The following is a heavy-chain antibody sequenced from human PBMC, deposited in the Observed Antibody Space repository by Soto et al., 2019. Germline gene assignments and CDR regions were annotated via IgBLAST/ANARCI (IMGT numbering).Heavy chain of an antibody. D-gene: IGHD2-2*01. CDR2: IFYTGTT. V-gene: IGHV4-39*02. CDR3: ARLVVVAPVANA. J-gene: IGHJ5*02. Sequence: PSETLSLTCSVSGGSISYNSYYWGWIRQPPGKGLEWVGGIFYTGTTYYSPSLKDRVTISVDTSKNSFSLNLTSVTAADAAVYFCARLVVVAPVANAWGQGTLVTVSS. CDR1: GGSISYNSYY.